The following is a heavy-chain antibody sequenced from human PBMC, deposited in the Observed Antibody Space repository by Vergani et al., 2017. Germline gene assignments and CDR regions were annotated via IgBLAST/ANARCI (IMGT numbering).Heavy chain of an antibody. D-gene: IGHD3-10*01. J-gene: IGHJ5*02. CDR1: GSTVSGNY. CDR2: IYSGDET. V-gene: IGHV3-66*02. CDR3: AKGNYYGSGIYVDP. Sequence: ELQLVESGGGLVQPGGSLRLSCAASGSTVSGNYMTWVRQAPGKGLEWVSHIYSGDETYYEDSVKSLGTISRDTSKNTLHLQINNLRVEDTAVYYCAKGNYYGSGIYVDPGGQGTLVTVSS.